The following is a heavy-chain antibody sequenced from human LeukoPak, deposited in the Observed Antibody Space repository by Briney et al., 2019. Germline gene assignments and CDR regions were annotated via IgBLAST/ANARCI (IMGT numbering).Heavy chain of an antibody. CDR1: GGSISTYY. J-gene: IGHJ4*02. V-gene: IGHV4-59*01. Sequence: SETLSLTCTVSGGSISTYYWSWIRQPPGKGLEWIGYIYYSGSTNYNPSLRSRVTISVDTSKNQFSLKVNFVTAADTAVYYCARVSGGYDDYWGQGALVTVSP. CDR2: IYYSGST. D-gene: IGHD5-12*01. CDR3: ARVSGGYDDY.